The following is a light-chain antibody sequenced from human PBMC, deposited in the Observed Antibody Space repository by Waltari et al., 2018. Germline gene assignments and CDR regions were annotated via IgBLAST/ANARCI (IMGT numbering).Light chain of an antibody. V-gene: IGLV2-23*02. Sequence: QSALTQTPTVSGSPGQSITISCTGTSSDVGSYNLVSWYQQHPGKAPTLIIYDVNKRPSGFSNRFSGSKSGNTASLTISGLQAADEADYYCCSYAGSAISVFGGGTRLTVL. J-gene: IGLJ3*02. CDR2: DVN. CDR1: SSDVGSYNL. CDR3: CSYAGSAISV.